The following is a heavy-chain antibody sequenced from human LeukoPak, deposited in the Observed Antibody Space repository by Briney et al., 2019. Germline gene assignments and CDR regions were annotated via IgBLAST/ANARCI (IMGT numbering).Heavy chain of an antibody. D-gene: IGHD6-6*01. CDR2: IKQDGSEK. CDR1: GFTFSSYW. V-gene: IGHV3-7*03. Sequence: GGSLRLSCAASGFTFSSYWMSWVRQAPGKGLEWVANIKQDGSEKYYVDSVKGRFTISRDNAKNSLYQQMNSLRPEDMALYYCAKGPTYSSSSLFDYWGQGILVAVSS. CDR3: AKGPTYSSSSLFDY. J-gene: IGHJ4*02.